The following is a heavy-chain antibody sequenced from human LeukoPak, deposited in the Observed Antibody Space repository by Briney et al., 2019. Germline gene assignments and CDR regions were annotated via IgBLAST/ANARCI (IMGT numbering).Heavy chain of an antibody. CDR3: ARVDYYGSGTETDY. CDR1: GGSFSGYY. J-gene: IGHJ4*02. Sequence: SETLSLTCAVYGGSFSGYYWSWIRQPPGKGLEWIGEINHSGSTIYNPSLKSRVTISVDTSKNQFSLKLSSVTAADTAVYYCARVDYYGSGTETDYWGQGTLVTVSS. CDR2: INHSGST. D-gene: IGHD3-10*01. V-gene: IGHV4-34*01.